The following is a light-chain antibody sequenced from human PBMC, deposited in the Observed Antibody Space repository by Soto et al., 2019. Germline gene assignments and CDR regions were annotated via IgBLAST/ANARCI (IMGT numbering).Light chain of an antibody. CDR1: SCNIGSNT. Sequence: QSVLTQPPSASGTPGQRVTISCSGSSCNIGSNTVNWYQQHPGTAAKLLIYSNNQRPSGVPDRFSGSKSGTSASLAISGLQSEDEADYYCAAWDDSLNGYVFGTGTKLTVL. CDR2: SNN. V-gene: IGLV1-44*01. J-gene: IGLJ1*01. CDR3: AAWDDSLNGYV.